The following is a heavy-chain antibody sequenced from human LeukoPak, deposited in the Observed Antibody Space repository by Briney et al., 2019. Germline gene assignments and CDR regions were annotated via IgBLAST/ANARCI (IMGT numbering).Heavy chain of an antibody. Sequence: PSETLSLTCAVYGGSFSGYHWGWIRQPPGKGLEWIGSIYYSGSTYYNPSLKSRVTISVDTSKNQFSLKLSSVTAADTAVYYCASQRDITAAGTWGQGTLVTVSS. J-gene: IGHJ4*02. CDR1: GGSFSGYH. CDR3: ASQRDITAAGT. CDR2: IYYSGST. D-gene: IGHD6-13*01. V-gene: IGHV4-39*01.